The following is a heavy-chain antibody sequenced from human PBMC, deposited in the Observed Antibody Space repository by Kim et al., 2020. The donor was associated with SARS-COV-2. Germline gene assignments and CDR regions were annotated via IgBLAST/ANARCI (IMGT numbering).Heavy chain of an antibody. D-gene: IGHD5-12*01. CDR1: GFTFSSYS. CDR3: ARDGGYSGYGRANWFDP. V-gene: IGHV3-48*02. Sequence: GGSLRLSCAASGFTFSSYSMNWVRQAPGKGLEWVSYISSSSSTIYYADSVKGRFTISRDNAKNSLYLQMNSLRDEDTAVYYCARDGGYSGYGRANWFDPWGQGTLVTVSS. CDR2: ISSSSSTI. J-gene: IGHJ5*02.